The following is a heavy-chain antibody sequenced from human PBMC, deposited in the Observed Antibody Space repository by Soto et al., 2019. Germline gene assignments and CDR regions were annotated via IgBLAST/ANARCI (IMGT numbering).Heavy chain of an antibody. CDR2: INPASGST. V-gene: IGHV1-46*01. CDR3: ARDLAAGDY. Sequence: QVQLVQSGAEVKKPGASVKLSCRTSGYTFTHYYIHWVRQAPGQGLEWLAIINPASGSTNYAQDFQGRVTLTMDTSTTTVYMELSGLRAGDTAIFYCARDLAAGDYWGQGTLVTVSS. D-gene: IGHD6-13*01. CDR1: GYTFTHYY. J-gene: IGHJ4*02.